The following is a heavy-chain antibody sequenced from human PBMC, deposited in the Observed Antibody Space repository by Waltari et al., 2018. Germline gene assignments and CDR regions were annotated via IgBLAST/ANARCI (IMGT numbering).Heavy chain of an antibody. CDR3: ARGKSGGWYFDL. Sequence: EVQLVESGGGLIEPGGSLRLSCAASEFTFSDYGIHWVRQVPGKGLVWVSRINGVGSITNYADSEKGRFTISRDNVKNMVYLQVNSLRAEDTAVYFCARGKSGGWYFDLWGRGTLVTVSS. CDR1: EFTFSDYG. J-gene: IGHJ2*01. CDR2: INGVGSIT. D-gene: IGHD3-10*01. V-gene: IGHV3-74*01.